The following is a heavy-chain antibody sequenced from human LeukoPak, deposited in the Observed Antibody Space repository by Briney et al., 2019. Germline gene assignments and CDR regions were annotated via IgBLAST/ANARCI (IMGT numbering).Heavy chain of an antibody. J-gene: IGHJ4*02. CDR2: ISWISGSI. CDR1: GFTFDDYA. V-gene: IGHV3-9*01. CDR3: AREAGLDGFDY. Sequence: GGSLRLSCAASGFTFDDYAMHWVRQAPGKGLEWVSGISWISGSIGYADSVKGRFTISRDNAKNSLYLQMNSLRAEDTAVYYCAREAGLDGFDYWGQGTLVTVSS.